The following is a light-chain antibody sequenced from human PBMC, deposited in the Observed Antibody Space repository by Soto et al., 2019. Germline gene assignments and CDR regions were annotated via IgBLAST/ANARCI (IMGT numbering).Light chain of an antibody. CDR3: QQYINWPVYT. CDR2: GAF. J-gene: IGKJ2*01. V-gene: IGKV3-15*01. Sequence: EIVMTQPPATLSVSPGEGATLSCRASQSVGSSLAWYQQKPGQAPRLLIYGAFTRVAGVPARFSGSGSGTEFTLTISSLQSDDFAVYYCQQYINWPVYTFGPGTKLEIK. CDR1: QSVGSS.